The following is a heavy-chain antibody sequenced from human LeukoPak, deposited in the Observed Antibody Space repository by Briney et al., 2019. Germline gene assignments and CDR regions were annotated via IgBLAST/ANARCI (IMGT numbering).Heavy chain of an antibody. D-gene: IGHD3-10*01. V-gene: IGHV3-7*01. Sequence: GGSLRLSCAASGFTFSSYWMSWVRQAPGKGLEWVANIKQDGSEKYYVDSVKGRFTISRDNAKNSLYLQMNSLRAEDTAVYYCARVNLYYGSGPDAFDIWGQGTMVTVSS. J-gene: IGHJ3*02. CDR3: ARVNLYYGSGPDAFDI. CDR1: GFTFSSYW. CDR2: IKQDGSEK.